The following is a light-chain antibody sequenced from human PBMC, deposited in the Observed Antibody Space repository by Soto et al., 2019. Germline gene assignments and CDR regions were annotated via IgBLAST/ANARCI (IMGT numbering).Light chain of an antibody. V-gene: IGKV3-20*01. CDR3: QQYGSSPRT. J-gene: IGKJ4*01. Sequence: EIVLTQSPCTLSLSPGERATLSCRASQSVSSSYLAWYQQKPGQAPRLLIYGASSRATGIPDRFSGSGSGTDFTLTIRRLEPEDFAVYYCQQYGSSPRTFGGGTKVDI. CDR1: QSVSSSY. CDR2: GAS.